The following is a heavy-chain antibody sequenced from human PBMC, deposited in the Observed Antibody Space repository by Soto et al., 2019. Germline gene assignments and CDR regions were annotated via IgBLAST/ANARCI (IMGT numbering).Heavy chain of an antibody. CDR3: ARDPSITMIVVVSYYGMDV. Sequence: ASVKVSCKASGYTFTSYGISWVRQAPGQGLEWMGWISAYNGNTNYAQKLQGRVTMATDTSTSTAYMELRSLRSDDTAVYYCARDPSITMIVVVSYYGMDVWGQGTTGTVSS. J-gene: IGHJ6*02. V-gene: IGHV1-18*01. D-gene: IGHD3-22*01. CDR2: ISAYNGNT. CDR1: GYTFTSYG.